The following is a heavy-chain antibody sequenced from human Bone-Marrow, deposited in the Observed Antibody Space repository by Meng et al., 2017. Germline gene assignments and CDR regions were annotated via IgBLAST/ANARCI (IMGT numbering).Heavy chain of an antibody. CDR2: IYSGGGT. Sequence: EVQGVESGGGWVKTGGSLRLSCAASGFSVSNEFMSWVRQAQGKGLELVSVIYSGGGTAYADSVKGRFTTSRDSSKNTMYLQMNNLRADDTAMYYCTGGEDHWGQGTLVTVSS. CDR3: TGGEDH. CDR1: GFSVSNEF. V-gene: IGHV3-66*01. J-gene: IGHJ4*02.